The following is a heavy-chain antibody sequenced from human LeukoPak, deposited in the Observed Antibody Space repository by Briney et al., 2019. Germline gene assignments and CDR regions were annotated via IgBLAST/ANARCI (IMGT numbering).Heavy chain of an antibody. CDR1: GFTFTSYS. CDR2: ISGGGGST. V-gene: IGHV3-23*01. Sequence: PGGSLRLSCAASGFTFTSYSMNWVRQAPGKGLEWVSTISGGGGSTYYADSVKGRFTISRDNSKNTLYLQMNSLRAEDTAVYYCAKDPETSSSYFDHWGQGTLVTVSS. J-gene: IGHJ4*02. CDR3: AKDPETSSSYFDH. D-gene: IGHD6-13*01.